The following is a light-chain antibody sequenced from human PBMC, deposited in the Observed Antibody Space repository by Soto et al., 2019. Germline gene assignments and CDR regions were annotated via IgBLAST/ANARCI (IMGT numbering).Light chain of an antibody. CDR2: EGS. J-gene: IGLJ1*01. CDR1: SSDVGSYNL. Sequence: QSVLAQPASVSGSPGQSITISCTGTSSDVGSYNLVSWYQQHPGKAPKLMIYEGSKRPSGVSNRFSGSKSGNTASLTISGLQAEDEADYYCCSYAGGSTFVYVFGTGTKVTVL. V-gene: IGLV2-23*03. CDR3: CSYAGGSTFVYV.